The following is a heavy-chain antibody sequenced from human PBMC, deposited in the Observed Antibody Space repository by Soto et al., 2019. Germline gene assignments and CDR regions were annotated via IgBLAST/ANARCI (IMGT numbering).Heavy chain of an antibody. D-gene: IGHD2-15*01. V-gene: IGHV4-61*01. J-gene: IGHJ6*03. CDR3: VRGVAPYGPDYYYYMDV. CDR1: GGSINTSSYY. CDR2: IYYSGST. Sequence: SETLSLTCTVSGGSINTSSYYWGWVRQPPEKGLEWIGYIYYSGSTNYNPSLKSRVTISVDTSKNQFSLQLTSVAAADTAVYYCVRGVAPYGPDYYYYMDVWGKGTTVTVSS.